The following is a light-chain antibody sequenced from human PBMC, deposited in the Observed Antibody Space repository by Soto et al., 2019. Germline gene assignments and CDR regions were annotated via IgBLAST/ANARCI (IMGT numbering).Light chain of an antibody. CDR3: QTWGTGIRV. J-gene: IGLJ2*01. V-gene: IGLV4-69*01. Sequence: QLVLTQSPSASASLGASVKLTCTLSSGHRNYAIAWHQQQPGKGPRYLMKLTTDGSHSKGDGIPDRFSGSSSGAERYLTISGLQSEDEADYYCQTWGTGIRVFGGGTKVTVL. CDR1: SGHRNYA. CDR2: LTTDGSH.